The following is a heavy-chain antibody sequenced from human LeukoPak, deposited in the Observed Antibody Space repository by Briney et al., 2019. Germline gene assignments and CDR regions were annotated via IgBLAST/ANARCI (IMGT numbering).Heavy chain of an antibody. CDR1: GFTFSSYA. J-gene: IGHJ4*02. CDR3: AKTLFYCSGGSCYDGQGYYFDY. CDR2: INGSGGST. Sequence: GGSLRLSCAASGFTFSSYAMSWVRQAPGKGLEWVSAINGSGGSTYYADSVKGRFTISRDNSKNTLYLQMNSLRAEDTAVYYCAKTLFYCSGGSCYDGQGYYFDYWGQGTLVTVSS. D-gene: IGHD2-15*01. V-gene: IGHV3-23*01.